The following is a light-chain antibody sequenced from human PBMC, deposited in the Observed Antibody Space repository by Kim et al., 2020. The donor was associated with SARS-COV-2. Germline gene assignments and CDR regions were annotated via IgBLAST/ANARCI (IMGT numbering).Light chain of an antibody. V-gene: IGKV1-27*01. CDR1: QGISHS. Sequence: DIQMAQSPSSLSASVGDRVTITCRGSQGISHSLAWYRQKPGKVPMLLIYGASTLQSGVPSRFSGSGSGTDFTLTISSLQPEDAATYYCQKYDSAPWTFGQGTKVDIK. CDR2: GAS. J-gene: IGKJ1*01. CDR3: QKYDSAPWT.